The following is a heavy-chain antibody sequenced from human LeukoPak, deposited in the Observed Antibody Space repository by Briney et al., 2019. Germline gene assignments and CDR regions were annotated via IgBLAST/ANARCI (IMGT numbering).Heavy chain of an antibody. CDR2: ISSSGSTI. V-gene: IGHV3-48*03. D-gene: IGHD3-22*01. CDR1: GFTFSSYE. J-gene: IGHJ4*02. Sequence: GGSLRLSCADSGFTFSSYEMNCVRQAPGKGLEWVSYISSSGSTIYYADSVKGRFTISRDNAKNSLYLQMNSLRAEDTAVYYCASSIYYYDSSGVSYYFDYWGQGTLVTVSS. CDR3: ASSIYYYDSSGVSYYFDY.